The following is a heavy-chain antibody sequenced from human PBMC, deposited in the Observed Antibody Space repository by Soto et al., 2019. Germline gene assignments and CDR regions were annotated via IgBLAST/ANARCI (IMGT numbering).Heavy chain of an antibody. CDR3: ARVPTSVRYLLFYLDY. V-gene: IGHV1-18*01. CDR2: INGYNGNT. D-gene: IGHD3-16*02. Sequence: ASVKVSCKASGYTFTNYGITWVRQAPGQGLEWMGWINGYNGNTNDAQKVQGRVTMTTDTSTSTAYMELRSLRSDDTAVYYCARVPTSVRYLLFYLDYWGQGTLVTVYS. CDR1: GYTFTNYG. J-gene: IGHJ4*02.